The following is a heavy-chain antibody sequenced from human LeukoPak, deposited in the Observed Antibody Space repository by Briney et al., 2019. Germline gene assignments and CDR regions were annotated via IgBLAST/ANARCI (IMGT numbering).Heavy chain of an antibody. CDR1: GGSISNYY. CDR3: ARLYCSTTSCFDY. D-gene: IGHD2-2*01. CDR2: IYSSEST. Sequence: SETLSLTCTVSGGSISNYYWSWIRQPPGKGLDWIGFIYSSESTNYNPSLKSRVTMSVDTSKNQFSLNLNSVTAADTAVYYCARLYCSTTSCFDYWGQGTLVTVSS. J-gene: IGHJ4*02. V-gene: IGHV4-59*01.